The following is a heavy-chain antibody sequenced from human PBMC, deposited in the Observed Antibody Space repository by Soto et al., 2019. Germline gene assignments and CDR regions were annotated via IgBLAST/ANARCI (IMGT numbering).Heavy chain of an antibody. D-gene: IGHD1-1*01. Sequence: ASVKVSCKASGYTFTSYDIYWVRQATGQGLEWMGWMNPSTGSSGYAQKFQGRVTMTSDTSISTAHMELSSLRSEDTAVYYCARRAETNGWNGFGADKYYFDFWGRGTLVTVSS. CDR1: GYTFTSYD. J-gene: IGHJ4*02. CDR3: ARRAETNGWNGFGADKYYFDF. CDR2: MNPSTGSS. V-gene: IGHV1-8*01.